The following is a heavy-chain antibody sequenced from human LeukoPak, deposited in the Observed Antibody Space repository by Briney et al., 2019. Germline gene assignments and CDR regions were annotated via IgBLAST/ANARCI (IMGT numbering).Heavy chain of an antibody. Sequence: PGGSLRLSCVASGFTFSSHGMHWVRQAPGKGLEWVAVIWYDGSHRYYPDSVKDRFTISRDNSKNTLFLQMDSLRVDDTAVYYCVRDNAAADGAFDYWGQGSLVTVSS. CDR1: GFTFSSHG. CDR2: IWYDGSHR. CDR3: VRDNAAADGAFDY. D-gene: IGHD5-24*01. J-gene: IGHJ4*02. V-gene: IGHV3-33*01.